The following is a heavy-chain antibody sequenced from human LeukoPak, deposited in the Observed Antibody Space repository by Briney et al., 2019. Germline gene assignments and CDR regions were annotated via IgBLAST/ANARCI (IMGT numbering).Heavy chain of an antibody. CDR3: ARHPYYDTLEAYYGMDV. Sequence: GESLKISCKGSGYSFTSYWIGWVRQMPGKGLEWMGIIYPGDSDTRYSPSFQGQVTISADKSISTAYLQWSSLKASDTAMYYCARHPYYDTLEAYYGMDVWGQGTTVTVSS. J-gene: IGHJ6*02. CDR1: GYSFTSYW. D-gene: IGHD3-22*01. V-gene: IGHV5-51*01. CDR2: IYPGDSDT.